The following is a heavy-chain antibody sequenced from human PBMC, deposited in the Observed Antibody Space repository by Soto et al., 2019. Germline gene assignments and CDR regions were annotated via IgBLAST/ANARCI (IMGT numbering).Heavy chain of an antibody. CDR1: GFTFSSYG. J-gene: IGHJ6*03. Sequence: GGSLRLSCAASGFTFSSYGMHWVRQAPGKGLEWVAVIWYDGSNKNYADSVKGRFTISRDNSKNTLYLQMNSLRAEDTAVYYCARGYYGSGSNYYYYYYMDVWGKGTTVTVSS. CDR2: IWYDGSNK. D-gene: IGHD3-10*01. CDR3: ARGYYGSGSNYYYYYYMDV. V-gene: IGHV3-33*01.